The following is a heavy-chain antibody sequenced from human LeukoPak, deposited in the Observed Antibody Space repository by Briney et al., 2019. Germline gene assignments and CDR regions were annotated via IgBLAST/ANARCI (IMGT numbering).Heavy chain of an antibody. CDR1: GFTFSSYG. J-gene: IGHJ6*03. V-gene: IGHV3-30*18. CDR3: AKPAYAGYYYYMDV. Sequence: GGSLRLSCAASGFTFSSYGMHWVRQAPGKGLEWVALISYDGSNKYYADSVKGRFTISRDNSKNTLYLQMNSLRVEDTAVYYCAKPAYAGYYYYMDVWGKGTTVTVSS. D-gene: IGHD3-16*01. CDR2: ISYDGSNK.